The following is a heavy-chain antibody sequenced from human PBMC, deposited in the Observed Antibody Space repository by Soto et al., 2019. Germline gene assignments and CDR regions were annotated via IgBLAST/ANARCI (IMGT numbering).Heavy chain of an antibody. CDR1: GLTFSTDE. CDR2: ISYTSTTI. D-gene: IGHD1-1*01. V-gene: IGHV3-48*03. J-gene: IGHJ4*02. Sequence: EVQLVASGGGLVPPGGSLRPSCAVSGLTFSTDEMNWVRQAPGKGLEWLAYISYTSTTIKYADSVKGRFAVSRDNAKKSLSLQMNNLRVEDTAVYYCVREGGSLAFDSWGQGTLVTVSS. CDR3: VREGGSLAFDS.